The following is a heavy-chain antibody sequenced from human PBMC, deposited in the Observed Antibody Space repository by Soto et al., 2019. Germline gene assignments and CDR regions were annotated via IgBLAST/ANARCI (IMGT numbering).Heavy chain of an antibody. CDR2: INGGNGNT. J-gene: IGHJ3*02. D-gene: IGHD3-3*02. CDR3: ARFSRLDAFDI. V-gene: IGHV1-3*05. Sequence: QVQLVQSGAEEKKPGASVKVSCKASGYTFTTYAMHWVRQAPGQRLEWMGWINGGNGNTKSSQKFQGRDTITRDTSASTAYMELSSLTSEDTAVYYCARFSRLDAFDIWGQGTMVTVSS. CDR1: GYTFTTYA.